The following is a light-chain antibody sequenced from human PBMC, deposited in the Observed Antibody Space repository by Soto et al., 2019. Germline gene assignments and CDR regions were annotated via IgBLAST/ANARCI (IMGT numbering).Light chain of an antibody. CDR1: SSDVGGYNY. V-gene: IGLV2-14*01. CDR3: SSYTSSITLV. CDR2: DVS. Sequence: QSALTQPASVSGSPGQSITISCTGTSSDVGGYNYVSWYQQHPGKVPKLMIHDVSNRPSGISNRFSGSKSGNTASLTISGLQAEDEADYYCSSYTSSITLVFGGGTKVTVL. J-gene: IGLJ2*01.